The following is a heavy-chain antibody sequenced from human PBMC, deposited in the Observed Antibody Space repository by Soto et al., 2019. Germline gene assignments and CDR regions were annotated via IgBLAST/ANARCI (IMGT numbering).Heavy chain of an antibody. CDR3: AKGGRDGFCSGGRCYFDY. CDR1: GFTFDDYA. CDR2: ISWNSNII. D-gene: IGHD2-15*01. Sequence: EVQLVESGGGLVQPGRSLRLSCAASGFTFDDYAMHWVRRAPGKGLEWVSSISWNSNIIGYADSVKGRFTISRDNAKNSLYLQMNSLRPEDTALYYCAKGGRDGFCSGGRCYFDYWGQGTLVTVSS. V-gene: IGHV3-9*01. J-gene: IGHJ4*02.